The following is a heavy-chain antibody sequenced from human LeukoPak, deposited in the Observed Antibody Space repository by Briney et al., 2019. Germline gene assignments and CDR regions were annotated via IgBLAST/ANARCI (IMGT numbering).Heavy chain of an antibody. D-gene: IGHD2-21*02. CDR2: IYLRGNT. CDR3: ARQTHNCGGDCSDAFDI. V-gene: IGHV4-4*02. Sequence: SETLSLTCAISGGSISSSNWWTWVRQPPGKGLEWVGEIYLRGNTNYNPSLESRVTISVDESKTQLSLRLESVTAADTAVYYCARQTHNCGGDCSDAFDIWGQGTMVTVSS. CDR1: GGSISSSNW. J-gene: IGHJ3*02.